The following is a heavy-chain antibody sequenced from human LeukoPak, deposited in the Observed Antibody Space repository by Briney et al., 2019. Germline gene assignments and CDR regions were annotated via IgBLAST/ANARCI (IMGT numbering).Heavy chain of an antibody. CDR2: ITGSGDFT. D-gene: IGHD1-26*01. CDR3: AKKYSGSHPFDN. CDR1: GSTFNNYA. V-gene: IGHV3-23*01. J-gene: IGHJ4*02. Sequence: PGGSLRLSCPASGSTFNNYAMHWVGQAPGKGRDWVSGITGSGDFTEYADSVKGRFTISRDNSKNTLYLQMDSLKAEDTAVYNCAKKYSGSHPFDNWGQGTLVTVSS.